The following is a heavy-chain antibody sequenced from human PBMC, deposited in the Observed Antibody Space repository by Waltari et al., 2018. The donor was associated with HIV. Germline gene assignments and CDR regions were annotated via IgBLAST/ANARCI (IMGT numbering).Heavy chain of an antibody. J-gene: IGHJ5*02. D-gene: IGHD4-17*01. CDR1: GVSLTSASHY. CDR2: IHAACST. V-gene: IGHV4-30-4*01. CDR3: ARGERDGSGDYQHFDQ. Sequence: QEQLIQSGPRLVRPSQTLSLTCNVSGVSLTSASHYWHWSRHSPRKGLEWIGYIHAACSTSSNPSLSGRVILSMDTPKNEFSLTLASMTASDSGIYYCARGERDGSGDYQHFDQWGQGTPVTVS.